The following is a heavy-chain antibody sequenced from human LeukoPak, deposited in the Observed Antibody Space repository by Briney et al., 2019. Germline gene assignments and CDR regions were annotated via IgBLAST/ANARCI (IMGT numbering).Heavy chain of an antibody. CDR2: IYYSGST. CDR3: ARQYGGITMVRGATLETEPFDY. V-gene: IGHV4-39*01. J-gene: IGHJ4*02. Sequence: SETLSLTCTVSGGSISSSSYYWGWIRQPLGKGLEWIGSIYYSGSTYYNPSLKSRVTISVDTSKNQFSLKLSSVTAADTAVYYCARQYGGITMVRGATLETEPFDYWGQGTLVTVSS. CDR1: GGSISSSSYY. D-gene: IGHD3-10*01.